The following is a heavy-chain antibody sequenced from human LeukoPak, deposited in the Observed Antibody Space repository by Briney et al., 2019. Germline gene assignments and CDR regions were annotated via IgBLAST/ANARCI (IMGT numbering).Heavy chain of an antibody. D-gene: IGHD3-22*01. CDR3: ARDLHPKAMIVVPKPLGY. J-gene: IGHJ4*02. CDR1: GYTFTGYY. CDR2: INPNSGGT. Sequence: ASVKVSCKASGYTFTGYYMHWVRQAPGQGLEWMGWINPNSGGTNYAQKFQGRVTMTRDTSISTAYMELSRLRSDDTAVYYCARDLHPKAMIVVPKPLGYWGQGTLVTVSS. V-gene: IGHV1-2*02.